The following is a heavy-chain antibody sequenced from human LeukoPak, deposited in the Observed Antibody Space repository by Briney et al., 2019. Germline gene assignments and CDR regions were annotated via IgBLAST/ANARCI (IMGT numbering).Heavy chain of an antibody. CDR2: INPNSGGA. J-gene: IGHJ4*02. D-gene: IGHD3-3*01. CDR3: ARDGYDFWSGPSGY. Sequence: GASVKVSCKASGYIFTGYYVQWVRQAPGQGLQWMGWINPNSGGADYAQNFQGRVTMTRDTSISTAYLELNRLRSDDTAVYYCARDGYDFWSGPSGYWGQGTLVTVSS. V-gene: IGHV1-2*02. CDR1: GYIFTGYY.